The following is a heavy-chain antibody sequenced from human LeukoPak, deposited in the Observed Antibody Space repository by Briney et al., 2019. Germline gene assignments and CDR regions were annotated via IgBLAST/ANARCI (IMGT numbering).Heavy chain of an antibody. CDR2: IYYSGST. J-gene: IGHJ4*02. D-gene: IGHD4-23*01. CDR1: GGSISSYY. V-gene: IGHV4-59*01. Sequence: SETLSLTCTVSGGSISSYYWSWIRQPPGKGLEWIGYIYYSGSTNYNPSLKSRVTISVDTSKNQFSLKLSSVTAADTAVYYCARLEVTPAPFDYWGQGTLVTVSS. CDR3: ARLEVTPAPFDY.